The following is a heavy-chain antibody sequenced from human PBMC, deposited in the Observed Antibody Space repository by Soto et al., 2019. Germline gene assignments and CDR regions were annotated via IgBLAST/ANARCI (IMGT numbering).Heavy chain of an antibody. CDR2: IIPIFGTA. CDR1: GGTFSSYA. CDR3: ARVPSIAVPGGFDP. J-gene: IGHJ5*02. Sequence: GASVKVSCKASGGTFSSYAISWVRQAPGQGLEWMGGIIPIFGTANYAQKFQGRVTITADESTSTAYMELSSPRSEDTAVYYCARVPSIAVPGGFDPWGQGTLVTVSS. V-gene: IGHV1-69*13. D-gene: IGHD6-6*01.